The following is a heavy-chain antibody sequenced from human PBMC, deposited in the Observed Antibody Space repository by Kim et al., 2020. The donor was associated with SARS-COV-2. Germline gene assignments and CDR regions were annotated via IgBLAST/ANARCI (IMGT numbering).Heavy chain of an antibody. Sequence: GGSLRLSCAASGFTFSNFAMHWVRRAPGKGLEYVSGITSHGGTTYYPNSVKGRLTISRDNSKNTLSLQMGSLRVEDMAVYYCARGRMAATDLYYYGLDVWGQGTTVTVSS. CDR1: GFTFSNFA. V-gene: IGHV3-64*01. CDR2: ITSHGGTT. CDR3: ARGRMAATDLYYYGLDV. D-gene: IGHD6-25*01. J-gene: IGHJ6*02.